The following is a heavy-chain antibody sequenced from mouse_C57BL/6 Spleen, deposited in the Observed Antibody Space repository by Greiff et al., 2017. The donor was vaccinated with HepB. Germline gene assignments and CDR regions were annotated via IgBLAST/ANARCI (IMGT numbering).Heavy chain of an antibody. D-gene: IGHD1-1*01. CDR2: IWRGGST. Sequence: VKVEESGPGLVQPSQSLSITCTVSGFSLTSYGVHWVRQSPGKGLEWLGVIWRGGSTDYNAAFMSRLSITKDNSKSQVFFKMNSLQADDTAIYYCAITTVVATDWYFDVWGTGTTVTVSS. CDR1: GFSLTSYG. CDR3: AITTVVATDWYFDV. J-gene: IGHJ1*03. V-gene: IGHV2-5*01.